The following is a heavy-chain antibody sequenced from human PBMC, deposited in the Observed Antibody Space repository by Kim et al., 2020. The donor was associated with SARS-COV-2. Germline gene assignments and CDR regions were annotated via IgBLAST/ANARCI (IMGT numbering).Heavy chain of an antibody. CDR3: ARDPSIQAYCGGDCTYFDY. Sequence: GGSLRLSCAASGFAFSSYALHWVRRAPGKGLEWVSAIGTGGDTYYADSVMGRFTISRDNAKKSLYLHMNSLIAEDMAVYYCARDPSIQAYCGGDCTYFDYWGQGTLVTVSS. D-gene: IGHD2-21*02. V-gene: IGHV3-13*01. J-gene: IGHJ4*02. CDR1: GFAFSSYA. CDR2: IGTGGDT.